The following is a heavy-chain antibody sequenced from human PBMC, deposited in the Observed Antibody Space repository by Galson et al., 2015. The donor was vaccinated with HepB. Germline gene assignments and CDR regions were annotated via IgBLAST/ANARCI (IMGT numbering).Heavy chain of an antibody. V-gene: IGHV3-15*01. J-gene: IGHJ5*02. D-gene: IGHD3-10*01. CDR2: IKSQREGGTA. Sequence: SLRLSCAASGFNFRNVWMTWLRQAPGKGLEWVGRIKSQREGGTADYAAPVRGRFRIARDDSAKRLYLQMNSLTTEDTAIYYCGTDLWFGDLLAESWGRGTLVSVSS. CDR3: GTDLWFGDLLAES. CDR1: GFNFRNVW.